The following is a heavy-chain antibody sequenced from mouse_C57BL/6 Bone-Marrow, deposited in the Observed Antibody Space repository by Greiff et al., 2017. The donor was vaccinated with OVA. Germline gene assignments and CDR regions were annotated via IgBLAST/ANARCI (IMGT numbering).Heavy chain of an antibody. CDR3: ARELGDWYFDV. D-gene: IGHD4-1*01. Sequence: QVQLQQPGAELVKPGASVKLSCKASDYTFTSYWMQWVKQRPGQGLEWIGEIDPSDSYTNYNQKFKGKATLTVDTSSSTAYMQLSSLTSEDSAVYYCARELGDWYFDVWGTGTTVTVSS. CDR2: IDPSDSYT. CDR1: DYTFTSYW. V-gene: IGHV1-50*01. J-gene: IGHJ1*03.